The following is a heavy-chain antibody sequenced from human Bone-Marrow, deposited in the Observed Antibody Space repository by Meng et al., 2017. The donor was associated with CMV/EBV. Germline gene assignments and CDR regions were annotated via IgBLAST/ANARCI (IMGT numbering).Heavy chain of an antibody. J-gene: IGHJ4*01. V-gene: IGHV3-9*01. CDR2: ITWNSGGI. D-gene: IGHD2-2*01. CDR1: GFTFDEYA. CDR3: AKGGGGGIPAALSY. Sequence: GGSLRLSCAASGFTFDEYAMHWVRQAPGKGLEWVSGITWNSGGIVYAASVKGRFTISRDNARRSLFLQMNGLRAEDTAWYYCAKGGGGGIPAALSYWGQGTLVTVSS.